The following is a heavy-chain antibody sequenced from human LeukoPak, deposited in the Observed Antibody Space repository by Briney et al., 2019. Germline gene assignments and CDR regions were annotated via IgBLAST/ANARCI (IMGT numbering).Heavy chain of an antibody. D-gene: IGHD7-27*01. J-gene: IGHJ6*03. CDR1: GGTFSSYA. V-gene: IGHV1-69*13. Sequence: VKVSCKASGGTFSSYAISWVRQAPGQGLEWMGGIIPIFGTANYAQKLQGRVTITTDESTSTAYMELSSLRSEDTAVYYCARGSKWRTVTGDLYYYYYMDVWGKGTTVTVSS. CDR2: IIPIFGTA. CDR3: ARGSKWRTVTGDLYYYYYMDV.